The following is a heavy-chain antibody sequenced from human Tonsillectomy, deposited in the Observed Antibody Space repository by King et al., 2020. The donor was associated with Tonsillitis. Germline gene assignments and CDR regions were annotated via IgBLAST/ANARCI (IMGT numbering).Heavy chain of an antibody. Sequence: VQLVESGAEVKKPGESLKISCKGSGYSFTSYWIGWVRQMPGKGLEWMGIIYPGDSDTRYSPSFQGQVTISADKSISPAYLQWSSLKASDTAMYYCARRKQFDTYYDFWSGYYTRYYFDYWGQGTLVTVSS. V-gene: IGHV5-51*03. CDR2: IYPGDSDT. J-gene: IGHJ4*02. CDR1: GYSFTSYW. CDR3: ARRKQFDTYYDFWSGYYTRYYFDY. D-gene: IGHD3-3*01.